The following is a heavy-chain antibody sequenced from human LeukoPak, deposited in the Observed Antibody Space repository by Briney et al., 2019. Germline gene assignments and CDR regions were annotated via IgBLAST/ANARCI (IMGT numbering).Heavy chain of an antibody. J-gene: IGHJ3*02. CDR3: ARDLFPYCGGDCYSPQGAFDI. CDR2: ISYDGSNK. Sequence: GGSLRLSCAASGFTFSSYGMHWVRQAPGKGLEWVAVISYDGSNKYYADSVKGRFTISRDNSKNTLYLQMNSLRAEDTAVYYCARDLFPYCGGDCYSPQGAFDIWGQGTMVTVSS. CDR1: GFTFSSYG. V-gene: IGHV3-30*03. D-gene: IGHD2-21*02.